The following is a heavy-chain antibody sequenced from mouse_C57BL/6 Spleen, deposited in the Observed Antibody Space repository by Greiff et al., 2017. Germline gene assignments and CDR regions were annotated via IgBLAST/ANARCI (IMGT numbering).Heavy chain of an antibody. CDR2: IWSGGST. CDR1: GFSLTSYG. D-gene: IGHD1-1*01. CDR3: ASYYGSSGFAY. J-gene: IGHJ3*01. V-gene: IGHV2-2*01. Sequence: QVQLKQSGPGLVQPSQSLSITCTVSGFSLTSYGVHWVRQSPGKGLEWLGVIWSGGSTDYNAAFISRLSISKDNSKSQVFFKMNSLQADDTAIYYCASYYGSSGFAYWGQGTLVTVSA.